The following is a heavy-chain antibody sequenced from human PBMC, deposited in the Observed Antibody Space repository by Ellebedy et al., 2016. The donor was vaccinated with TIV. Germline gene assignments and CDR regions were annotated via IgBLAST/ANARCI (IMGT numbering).Heavy chain of an antibody. J-gene: IGHJ5*02. D-gene: IGHD4-17*01. CDR3: ARRGSSGDYAVQNNNWFDP. Sequence: PGGSLRLSCAASGFSFRSYCMSWVRLAPGKGLEWVANIYHGGSQQYYVDSVKGRFTISRDNAKKLLYLQMDSLRAEDTAVYYCARRGSSGDYAVQNNNWFDPWGRGTLVTVSS. V-gene: IGHV3-7*01. CDR2: IYHGGSQQ. CDR1: GFSFRSYC.